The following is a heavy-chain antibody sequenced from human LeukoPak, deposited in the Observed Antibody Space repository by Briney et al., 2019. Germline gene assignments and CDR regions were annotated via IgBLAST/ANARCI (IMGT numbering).Heavy chain of an antibody. Sequence: GGCLRLSCAASGFTFSSYGMHWVRQAPGKGLEWVAFIGYDGSNKYYADSVKGRFTISRDNSKNTLYLQMNSLRAEDTAVYYCAKELRFLEWLLYGGYMDVWGKGTTVTVSS. CDR3: AKELRFLEWLLYGGYMDV. V-gene: IGHV3-30*02. CDR2: IGYDGSNK. D-gene: IGHD3-3*01. J-gene: IGHJ6*03. CDR1: GFTFSSYG.